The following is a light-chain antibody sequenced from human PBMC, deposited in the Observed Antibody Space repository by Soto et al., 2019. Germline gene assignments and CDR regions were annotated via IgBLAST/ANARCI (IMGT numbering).Light chain of an antibody. Sequence: DIQMTQSPSTLSASVGDRVTITCRASQYISGWLAWYQQKPGKAPKLLIYDASSLRSGVPSRFSGSGSGTEFTLIISGLQPDDSATYYCQQYTNTNNPWMFGQGTKVDI. CDR3: QQYTNTNNPWM. J-gene: IGKJ1*01. CDR2: DAS. V-gene: IGKV1-5*01. CDR1: QYISGW.